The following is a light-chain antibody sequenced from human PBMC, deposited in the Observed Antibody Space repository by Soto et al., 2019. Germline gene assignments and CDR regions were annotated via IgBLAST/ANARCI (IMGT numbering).Light chain of an antibody. J-gene: IGKJ1*01. CDR2: AAS. V-gene: IGKV3-20*01. CDR1: QSVSSNY. Sequence: ESVLSQSPGTLSLSPGERATLSCRASQSVSSNYLAWFQQKPGQAPRLLIYAASSRATGIPDRFSGSGSGTDFSLTISRLEPEDFAVYYCQQYGDSQWTFGQGTKVEI. CDR3: QQYGDSQWT.